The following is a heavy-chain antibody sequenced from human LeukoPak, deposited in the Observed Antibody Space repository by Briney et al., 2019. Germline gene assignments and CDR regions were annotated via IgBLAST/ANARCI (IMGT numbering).Heavy chain of an antibody. CDR1: GFTFSSYS. Sequence: GGSLRLSCAASGFTFSSYSMNWVRPAPGKGLEWVSSISSSSSYIYYADSVKGRFPLSRDNAKNSLYLEMKSLRAEGTAVYYCAAGWRTSWGAFDIWGQGTMVTVSS. CDR3: AAGWRTSWGAFDI. V-gene: IGHV3-21*01. CDR2: ISSSSSYI. D-gene: IGHD2-2*01. J-gene: IGHJ3*02.